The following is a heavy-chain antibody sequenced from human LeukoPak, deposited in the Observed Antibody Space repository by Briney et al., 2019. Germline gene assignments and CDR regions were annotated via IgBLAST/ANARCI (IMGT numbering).Heavy chain of an antibody. CDR1: GYTFTSYG. CDR2: ISGYNANT. J-gene: IGHJ1*01. Sequence: PGASVKVSCKASGYTFTSYGITWVRQAPGQGPEWVGWISGYNANTKYAEKFQGRVTVTTDTSTTTAYMEVRSLRSDDTAVYYCVRGAAETPMAPIFYWGQGTLVTVSS. CDR3: VRGAAETPMAPIFY. V-gene: IGHV1-18*01. D-gene: IGHD5-18*01.